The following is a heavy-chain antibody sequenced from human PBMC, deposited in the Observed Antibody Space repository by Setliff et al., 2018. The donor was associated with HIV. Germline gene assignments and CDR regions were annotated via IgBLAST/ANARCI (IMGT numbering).Heavy chain of an antibody. CDR1: GFTFSSYW. J-gene: IGHJ4*02. CDR2: IKQDGSEK. V-gene: IGHV3-7*01. CDR3: ARGVVVITLDYFDY. D-gene: IGHD3-22*01. Sequence: GGSLRLSCAASGFTFSSYWTSWVRQAPGKGLEWVANIKQDGSEKYYVDSVKGRFTISRDNAKNSLYLQMNSLRAEDTAVYYCARGVVVITLDYFDYWGQGTLVTVSS.